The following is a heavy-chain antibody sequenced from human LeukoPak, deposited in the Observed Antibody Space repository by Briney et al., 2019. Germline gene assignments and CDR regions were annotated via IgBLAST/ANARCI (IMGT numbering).Heavy chain of an antibody. J-gene: IGHJ4*02. D-gene: IGHD2-15*01. Sequence: SVKLSCKASGDTFSDYAISWVRQAPGQGLDWMGALIPVFATANYAQRFQGRVTLTADEPTSTAYMELTGLTSEDTAMYYCARDQYPSEVVVVGRLVYWGQGTLVTVSS. CDR2: LIPVFATA. V-gene: IGHV1-69*13. CDR3: ARDQYPSEVVVVGRLVY. CDR1: GDTFSDYA.